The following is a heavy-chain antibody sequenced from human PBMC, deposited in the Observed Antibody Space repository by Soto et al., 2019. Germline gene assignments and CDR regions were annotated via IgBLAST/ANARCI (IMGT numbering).Heavy chain of an antibody. CDR1: GFTFSLYS. D-gene: IGHD3-22*01. CDR3: VRARSADSRPDY. Sequence: GGSLRLSCAASGFTFSLYSMIWVRQAPGKGLEWVASITSSSSYIYYEDSLKGRFTISRDNAKNSLFLQLDSLRAEDTAVYFCVRARSADSRPDYWGQGTLVTVSS. CDR2: ITSSSSYI. V-gene: IGHV3-21*01. J-gene: IGHJ4*02.